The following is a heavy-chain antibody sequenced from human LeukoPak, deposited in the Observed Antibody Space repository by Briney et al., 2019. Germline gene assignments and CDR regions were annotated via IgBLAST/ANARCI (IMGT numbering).Heavy chain of an antibody. Sequence: EASVKVSCKASGYTFTSYGISLVRQAPGQGLEWMGWISAYNGNTNYAQKLQGRVTMTTDTSTSTAYMELRSLRSDDTAVYYCARDLVVVVPAAILDYRGQGTLVTVSS. CDR2: ISAYNGNT. D-gene: IGHD2-2*01. CDR3: ARDLVVVVPAAILDY. J-gene: IGHJ4*02. V-gene: IGHV1-18*01. CDR1: GYTFTSYG.